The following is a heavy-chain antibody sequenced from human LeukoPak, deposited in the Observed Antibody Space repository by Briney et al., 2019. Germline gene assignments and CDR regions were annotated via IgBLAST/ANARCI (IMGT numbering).Heavy chain of an antibody. Sequence: SVKVSCKASGGTFSSYAISWVRQAPGQGLEWMGGIIPIFGTANYAQKFQGRVTITADESTSTAYMELSSLRSEDTAVYYCARGNGAVARNYYYYYYMDVWGKGTTVTVSS. V-gene: IGHV1-69*13. D-gene: IGHD6-19*01. CDR1: GGTFSSYA. J-gene: IGHJ6*03. CDR3: ARGNGAVARNYYYYYYMDV. CDR2: IIPIFGTA.